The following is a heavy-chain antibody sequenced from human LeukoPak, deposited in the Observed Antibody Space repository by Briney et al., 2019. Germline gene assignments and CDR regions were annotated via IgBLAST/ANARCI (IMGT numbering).Heavy chain of an antibody. V-gene: IGHV6-1*01. J-gene: IGHJ4*02. CDR2: TCYRSKWYN. Sequence: SQTLSLTCAISGDSVSSNSAAWNWIRQSPSRGLEWLGRTCYRSKWYNDYAVSVKSRITINPDTSKNQFSLQLNSVTPEDTAVYYFARDRYCSSTSCKYYFDYWGQGTLVTVSS. CDR3: ARDRYCSSTSCKYYFDY. D-gene: IGHD2-2*01. CDR1: GDSVSSNSAA.